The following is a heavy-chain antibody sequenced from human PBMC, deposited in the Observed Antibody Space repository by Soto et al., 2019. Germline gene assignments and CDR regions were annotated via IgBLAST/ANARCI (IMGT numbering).Heavy chain of an antibody. CDR1: GGSISSGGYY. D-gene: IGHD6-25*01. CDR2: IYNSGST. Sequence: SETLSLTCTVSGGSISSGGYYWSWIRQRPGKGLEWIAHIYNSGSTYYNPSLKSRVTMSVDTSKNQFSLTLSSVTAADTAVYHCARARSAAGHFYGLDVWGQGATVTVSS. V-gene: IGHV4-31*03. CDR3: ARARSAAGHFYGLDV. J-gene: IGHJ6*02.